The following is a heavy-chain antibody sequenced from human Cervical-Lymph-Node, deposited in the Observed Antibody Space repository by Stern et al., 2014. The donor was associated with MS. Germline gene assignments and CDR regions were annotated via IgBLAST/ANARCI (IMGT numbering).Heavy chain of an antibody. Sequence: EVQLVESGAEVRKPGESLKISCKGSGYNFATYWIGWVRQMPGKGLEWMGIIYPGASDTRYSPSFQGQVTISVDKSISTAYLQWNSLKASDTAMYYCARHRYCSSGSCHPMSGWFDPWGQGTLVTVSS. CDR1: GYNFATYW. CDR3: ARHRYCSSGSCHPMSGWFDP. V-gene: IGHV5-51*01. CDR2: IYPGASDT. J-gene: IGHJ5*02. D-gene: IGHD2-15*01.